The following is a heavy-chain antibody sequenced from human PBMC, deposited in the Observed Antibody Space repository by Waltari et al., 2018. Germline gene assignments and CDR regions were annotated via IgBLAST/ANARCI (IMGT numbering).Heavy chain of an antibody. V-gene: IGHV4-34*01. Sequence: QVKLQQWGAGLLKPSETLSPTCAVYGGSLGGYYWSWIRQPPGKGLEWIGEINHSGSTNYNPSLKSRVTISVDTSKNQFSLKLSSVTAADTAVYYCARRAMVRGVARWGQGTLVTVSS. CDR3: ARRAMVRGVAR. CDR1: GGSLGGYY. CDR2: INHSGST. D-gene: IGHD3-10*01. J-gene: IGHJ4*02.